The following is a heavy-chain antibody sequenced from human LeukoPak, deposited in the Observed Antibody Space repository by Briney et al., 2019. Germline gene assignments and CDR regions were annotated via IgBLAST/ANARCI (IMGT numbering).Heavy chain of an antibody. Sequence: PGGSLRLSCAASGFTFSSYEMNWVRQAPGKGLEWVSYISSSGSTIYYADSVKGRFTISRDNAKNSLYLQMNSLRAEDTAVYYCAVVRGVIWSVFMGVWGKGTTVTISS. CDR2: ISSSGSTI. V-gene: IGHV3-48*03. CDR1: GFTFSSYE. D-gene: IGHD3-10*01. CDR3: AVVRGVIWSVFMGV. J-gene: IGHJ6*03.